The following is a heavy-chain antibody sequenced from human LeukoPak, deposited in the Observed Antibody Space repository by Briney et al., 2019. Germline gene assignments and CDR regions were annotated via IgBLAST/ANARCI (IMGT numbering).Heavy chain of an antibody. CDR3: ARLQRITMNAFDI. CDR2: IYYSGST. D-gene: IGHD3-22*01. V-gene: IGHV4-31*03. Sequence: PSQTLSLTCTVSGGSISSGGYYWSWIRQHPGKGLEWIGYIYYSGSTNYNPSLKSRVTISVDKSKNQFSLKLSSVTAADTAVYYCARLQRITMNAFDIWGQGTMVTVSS. J-gene: IGHJ3*02. CDR1: GGSISSGGYY.